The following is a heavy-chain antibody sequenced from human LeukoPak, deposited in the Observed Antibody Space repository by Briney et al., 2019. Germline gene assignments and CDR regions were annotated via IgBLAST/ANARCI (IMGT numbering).Heavy chain of an antibody. J-gene: IGHJ6*03. CDR2: INPSGGST. Sequence: ASVKVSCKXSGYTFTSYYMHWVQQAPGQGLEWMGIINPSGGSTSYAQKFQGRVTMTRDTSTSTVYMELSSLRSEDTAVYYCARGRQLERRYYYYMDVWGKGTTVTVSS. CDR3: ARGRQLERRYYYYMDV. D-gene: IGHD1-1*01. CDR1: GYTFTSYY. V-gene: IGHV1-46*01.